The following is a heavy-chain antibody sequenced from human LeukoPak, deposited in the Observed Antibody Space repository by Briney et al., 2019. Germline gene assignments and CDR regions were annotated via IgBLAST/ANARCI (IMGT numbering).Heavy chain of an antibody. V-gene: IGHV1-69*05. Sequence: ASVKVSCKASGGTFSSYAISWVRQAPGQGLEWMGGIIPIFGTANYAQKSQGRVTITTDESTSTAYMELSSLRSEDTAVYYCARDTDGDGYNSENDAFDIWGQGTMVTVSS. J-gene: IGHJ3*02. D-gene: IGHD5-24*01. CDR2: IIPIFGTA. CDR3: ARDTDGDGYNSENDAFDI. CDR1: GGTFSSYA.